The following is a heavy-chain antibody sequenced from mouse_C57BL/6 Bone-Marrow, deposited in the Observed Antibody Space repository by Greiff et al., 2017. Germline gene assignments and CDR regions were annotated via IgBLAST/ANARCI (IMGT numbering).Heavy chain of an antibody. Sequence: EVQGVESGGGLVQSGRSLRLSCATSGFTFSDFYMEWVRQAPGKGLEWIAASRNKANDYTTEYSASVKGRFIVSRDTSQSILYLQMNALRAEDTAIYYCARDGTVVATDWYFDVWGTGTTVTVAS. D-gene: IGHD1-1*01. CDR1: GFTFSDFY. CDR3: ARDGTVVATDWYFDV. V-gene: IGHV7-1*01. CDR2: SRNKANDYTT. J-gene: IGHJ1*03.